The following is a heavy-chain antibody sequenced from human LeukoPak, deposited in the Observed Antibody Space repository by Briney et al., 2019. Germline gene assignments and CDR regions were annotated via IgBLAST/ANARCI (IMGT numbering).Heavy chain of an antibody. Sequence: GGSLRLSCAASGFTFSSYAMHWVRQAPGKGLEWVAVISYDGSNKYYADSVKGRFTVSRDNSKNTLYLQMNSMRAEDTAVYYCARWQRYYDSSGYYQDADYWGQGTLVTVSS. V-gene: IGHV3-30*04. CDR1: GFTFSSYA. CDR3: ARWQRYYDSSGYYQDADY. D-gene: IGHD3-22*01. J-gene: IGHJ4*02. CDR2: ISYDGSNK.